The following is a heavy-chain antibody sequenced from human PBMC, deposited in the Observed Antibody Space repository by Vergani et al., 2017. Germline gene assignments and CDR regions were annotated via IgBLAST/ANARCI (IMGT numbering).Heavy chain of an antibody. J-gene: IGHJ6*03. CDR3: AQGYYYYMDV. V-gene: IGHV2-5*01. CDR1: GISLSTGIMG. Sequence: QITLKESGPTVVKPTQTLTLTCTFSGISLSTGIMGVGWIRQPPGKALEWLALIYWNDDKRYSPSLKSRLTITKDTSKNQVVLTMTNMDPVDTATYYCAQGYYYYMDVWGKGTTVTVSS. CDR2: IYWNDDK.